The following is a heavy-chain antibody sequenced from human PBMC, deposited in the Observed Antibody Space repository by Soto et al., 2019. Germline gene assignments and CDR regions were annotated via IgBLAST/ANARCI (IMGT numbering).Heavy chain of an antibody. D-gene: IGHD4-4*01. CDR1: GYSFTSYW. J-gene: IGHJ6*02. V-gene: IGHV5-51*01. Sequence: GESLKNSSKGSGYSFTSYWIGWVRQMPGKGLEWMGVIYPGDSDTRYSPSFQGQVTISADKSISTAYLQWSSLKASDTAMYYCARHRPTLTVTTSRPAYAVEVSGQGTTVTVAS. CDR3: ARHRPTLTVTTSRPAYAVEV. CDR2: IYPGDSDT.